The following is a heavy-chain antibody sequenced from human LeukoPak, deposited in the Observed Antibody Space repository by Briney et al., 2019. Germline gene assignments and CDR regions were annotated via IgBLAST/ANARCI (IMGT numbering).Heavy chain of an antibody. CDR1: GFTFSSYG. Sequence: PRGSLRLSCAASGFTFSSYGMHWVRQAPGKGLEWVAIIWYDGSNKYYADSVKGRFTISRDNSKNTLYLQMSSLRTEDTAVYFCARDSGYDLVYGMDVWGQGTTVTVSS. D-gene: IGHD5-12*01. V-gene: IGHV3-33*01. CDR3: ARDSGYDLVYGMDV. CDR2: IWYDGSNK. J-gene: IGHJ6*02.